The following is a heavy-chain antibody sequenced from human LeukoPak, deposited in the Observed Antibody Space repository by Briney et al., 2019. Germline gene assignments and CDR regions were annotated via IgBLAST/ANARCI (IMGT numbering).Heavy chain of an antibody. J-gene: IGHJ5*02. CDR3: AKGYTVPHGS. D-gene: IGHD4-17*01. Sequence: ASVKVSCKASGYTLTEYLVRWVRQSPGQGLEWMGWIDPNSGDTRYSQKFQGRVTMTRDTSISSAFMELNSLTSDDTAVYYCAKGYTVPHGSWGQGTLVTVSS. V-gene: IGHV1-2*02. CDR1: GYTLTEYL. CDR2: IDPNSGDT.